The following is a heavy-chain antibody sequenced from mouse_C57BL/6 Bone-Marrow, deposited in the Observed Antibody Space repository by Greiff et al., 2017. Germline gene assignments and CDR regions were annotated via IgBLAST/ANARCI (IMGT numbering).Heavy chain of an antibody. V-gene: IGHV5-4*03. J-gene: IGHJ4*01. CDR2: ISDGGSYT. Sequence: DVKLVESGGGLVKPGGSLKLSCAASGFTFSSYAMSWVRQTPEKRLEWVATISDGGSYTYYPDNVKGRFTISRDNAKNNLYLQMSHLKSEDTAMYYCARQLRAMDYGGQGTSVTVSS. CDR1: GFTFSSYA. CDR3: ARQLRAMDY. D-gene: IGHD2-4*01.